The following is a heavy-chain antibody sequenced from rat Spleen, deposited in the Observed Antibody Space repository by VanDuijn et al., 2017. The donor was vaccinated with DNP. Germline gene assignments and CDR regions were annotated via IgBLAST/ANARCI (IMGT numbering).Heavy chain of an antibody. J-gene: IGHJ4*01. CDR2: ISSSGETT. V-gene: IGHV5-58*01. CDR3: GNWDNFGTYTMDA. D-gene: IGHD1-3*01. CDR1: GFTINNYW. Sequence: EVQLVESGGDLVQPGKSLKLSCEVSGFTINNYWMAWIRQVPGKGLEWVASISSSGETTYYPDSVKGRFTTSRDNAENTVYLQMNSLRSEDTATYYCGNWDNFGTYTMDARGPGTSVTVSS.